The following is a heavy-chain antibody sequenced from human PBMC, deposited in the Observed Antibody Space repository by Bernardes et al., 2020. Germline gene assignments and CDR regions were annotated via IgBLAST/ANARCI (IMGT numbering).Heavy chain of an antibody. J-gene: IGHJ6*02. V-gene: IGHV4-39*01. CDR1: GGSISSSSYY. D-gene: IGHD3-16*01. CDR2: IYYSGST. Sequence: SETLSLTCTVSGGSISSSSYYWGWIRQPPGKGLEWIGSIYYSGSTYYNPSLKSRVTISVDTSKNQFSLKLSSVTAADTAVYYCARRPLGDEGVWGQGTTVTVSS. CDR3: ARRPLGDEGV.